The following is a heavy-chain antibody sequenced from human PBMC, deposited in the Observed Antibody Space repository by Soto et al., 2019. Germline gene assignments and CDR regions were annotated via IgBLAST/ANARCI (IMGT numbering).Heavy chain of an antibody. J-gene: IGHJ4*02. CDR2: INAGNGNT. Sequence: ASVKVSCKASGYTFTNFAIHWVRQAPGQRLEWMGYINAGNGNTKYSQKFQGRVTITRDTSASTAYMELSSLRSEDTAVYYCASAFTVPAAQGYWGQGTLVTVSS. V-gene: IGHV1-3*01. CDR3: ASAFTVPAAQGY. CDR1: GYTFTNFA. D-gene: IGHD2-2*01.